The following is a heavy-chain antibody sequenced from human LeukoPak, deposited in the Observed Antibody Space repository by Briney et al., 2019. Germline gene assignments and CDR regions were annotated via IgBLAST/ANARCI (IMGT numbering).Heavy chain of an antibody. D-gene: IGHD6-13*01. V-gene: IGHV4-39*07. J-gene: IGHJ1*01. Sequence: SETLSLTCTVSGGSISSSSYYWAWIRQPPGKGLEWIGSIYYTGSTYYNPSLKSRVTISVDTSKNQFSLRLSSVTAADTAVYYCARDYSLTQIQYWGQGTLVTVSS. CDR3: ARDYSLTQIQY. CDR2: IYYTGST. CDR1: GGSISSSSYY.